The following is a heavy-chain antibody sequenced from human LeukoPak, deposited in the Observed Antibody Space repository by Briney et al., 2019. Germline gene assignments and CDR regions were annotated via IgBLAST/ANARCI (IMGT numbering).Heavy chain of an antibody. J-gene: IGHJ4*02. Sequence: ASVKVSCKASGYTFTSYDINWVRQATGQGLEWMGWMNPNSGNTGYAQKFQGRVTITRNTSISTAYMELSSLRSEGTAVYYCARHITVTSQFDYWGQGTLVTVSS. CDR2: MNPNSGNT. V-gene: IGHV1-8*03. D-gene: IGHD4-17*01. CDR1: GYTFTSYD. CDR3: ARHITVTSQFDY.